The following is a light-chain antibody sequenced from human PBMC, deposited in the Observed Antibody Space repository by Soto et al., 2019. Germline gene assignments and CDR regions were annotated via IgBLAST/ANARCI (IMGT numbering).Light chain of an antibody. CDR1: QSVGPN. J-gene: IGKJ1*01. CDR3: QQYHIWPSWT. CDR2: WGS. V-gene: IGKV3-15*01. Sequence: TQSPATLSVSLGEEVSLSCRASQSVGPNLAWYQQRPGQAPRLLIHWGSTRANGVPARFRGSGRGTDFTLTISSLQSEDFAVYFCQQYHIWPSWTFGQGTKVEL.